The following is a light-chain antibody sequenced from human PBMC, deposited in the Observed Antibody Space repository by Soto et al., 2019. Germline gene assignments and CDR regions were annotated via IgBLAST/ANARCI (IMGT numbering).Light chain of an antibody. J-gene: IGKJ1*01. V-gene: IGKV3-20*01. CDR3: QQYGSSPST. CDR1: QSVSSSY. Sequence: EIVLTQSPGTLSLSPGGRATLSCRASQSVSSSYLAWYQQKPGQAPRLLIYGASSRATGIPDRFSGSGSGTDFTLTISRLEPEDFVVYYCQQYGSSPSTFGQGTKV. CDR2: GAS.